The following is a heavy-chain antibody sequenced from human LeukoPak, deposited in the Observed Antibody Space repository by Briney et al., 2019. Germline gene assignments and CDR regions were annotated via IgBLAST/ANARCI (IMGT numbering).Heavy chain of an antibody. J-gene: IGHJ4*02. CDR1: SGSISSSSYY. D-gene: IGHD3-10*01. CDR2: IYYSGST. Sequence: SETLSLTCTVSSGSISSSSYYWGWIRQPPGKGLEWIGSIYYSGSTYYNPSLKSRVTISVDTSKNQFSLKLSSVTAADTAVYYCARDGSGSYYYWGQGTLVTVSS. CDR3: ARDGSGSYYY. V-gene: IGHV4-39*02.